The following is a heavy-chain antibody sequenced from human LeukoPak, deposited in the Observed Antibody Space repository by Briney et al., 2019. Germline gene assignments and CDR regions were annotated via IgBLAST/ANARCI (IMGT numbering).Heavy chain of an antibody. D-gene: IGHD2-21*02. V-gene: IGHV4-59*08. CDR1: GGSISSSNW. CDR3: ARLGGDYRLFGY. CDR2: IYYSGST. Sequence: SETLSLTCAVSGGSISSSNWWSWIRQPPGKGLEWIGYIYYSGSTNYNPSLKSRVTISVDTSKNQFSLKLSSVTAADTAVYYCARLGGDYRLFGYWGQGTLVTVSS. J-gene: IGHJ4*02.